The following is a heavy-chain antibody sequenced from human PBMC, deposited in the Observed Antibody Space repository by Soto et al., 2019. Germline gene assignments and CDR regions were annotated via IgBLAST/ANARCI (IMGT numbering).Heavy chain of an antibody. V-gene: IGHV4-31*03. CDR3: ASSPKVGDILTGYSQYYFDY. J-gene: IGHJ4*02. Sequence: PSETLSLTCTVSGGSISSGGYYWSWIRQHPGKGLEWIGYIYYSGSTYYNPSLKSRVTISVDTSKNQFSLKLSSVTAADTAVYYCASSPKVGDILTGYSQYYFDYWGQGTLVTVSS. D-gene: IGHD3-9*01. CDR1: GGSISSGGYY. CDR2: IYYSGST.